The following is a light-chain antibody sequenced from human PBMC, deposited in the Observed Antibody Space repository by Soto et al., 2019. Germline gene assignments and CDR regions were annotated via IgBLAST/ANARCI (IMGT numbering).Light chain of an antibody. V-gene: IGKV3-20*01. Sequence: ETVLTQSPGTLSLSPGERATLSCRASQTVNGNYLGWYQQKPGQAPRLLIYGTSSRATGIPDRFSGSGSGTDFTLTISRLEPEDFAVYYCQQCGSLPGPFGQGTRVDIK. CDR3: QQCGSLPGP. J-gene: IGKJ1*01. CDR2: GTS. CDR1: QTVNGNY.